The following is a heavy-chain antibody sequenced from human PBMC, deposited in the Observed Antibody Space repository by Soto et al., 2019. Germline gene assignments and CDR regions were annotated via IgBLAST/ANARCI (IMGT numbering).Heavy chain of an antibody. Sequence: QVQLVESGGGVVQPGRSLRLSCAASGFTFRSYTLHWVRQAPGKGLEWVAVISYDGSNKYYADSVKGRFTISRDNSKNTLYLQMNSLIPEDTAVYYCAKDPAPYGDYGNWFDPWGQGTLVTVSS. CDR1: GFTFRSYT. CDR2: ISYDGSNK. J-gene: IGHJ5*02. CDR3: AKDPAPYGDYGNWFDP. D-gene: IGHD4-17*01. V-gene: IGHV3-30*04.